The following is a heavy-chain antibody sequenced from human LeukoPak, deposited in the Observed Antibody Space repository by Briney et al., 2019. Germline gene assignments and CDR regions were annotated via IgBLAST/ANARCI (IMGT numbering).Heavy chain of an antibody. J-gene: IGHJ4*02. CDR3: ARGGIRLWLSLSPYYFDY. CDR2: INHSGST. CDR1: GGSFSGYY. D-gene: IGHD5-18*01. V-gene: IGHV4-34*01. Sequence: PSETLSLTCAVYGGSFSGYYWSWIRQPPGKGLEWIGEINHSGSTNYNPSLKSRVTISVDTSKNQFSLKLSSVTAADTAVYYCARGGIRLWLSLSPYYFDYWGQGTLVTVSS.